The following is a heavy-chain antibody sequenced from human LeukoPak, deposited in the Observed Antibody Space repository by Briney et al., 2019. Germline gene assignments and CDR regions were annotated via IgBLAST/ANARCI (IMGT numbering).Heavy chain of an antibody. V-gene: IGHV3-30*18. CDR1: GFSFISYG. CDR3: AKRPSDYGDYVSYFDY. Sequence: GGSLRLSCAASGFSFISYGMHWVRQAPGKGLEWVGVISDDGRRKDYADSVKGRFTISRDNSKDTLYLQMNCLRAEDTAVYYCAKRPSDYGDYVSYFDYWGQGTLVTVSS. D-gene: IGHD4-17*01. J-gene: IGHJ4*02. CDR2: ISDDGRRK.